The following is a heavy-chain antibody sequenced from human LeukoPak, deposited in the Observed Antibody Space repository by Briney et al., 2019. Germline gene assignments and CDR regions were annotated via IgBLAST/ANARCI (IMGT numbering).Heavy chain of an antibody. CDR1: GFTFSTHS. D-gene: IGHD2-2*01. V-gene: IGHV3-21*01. CDR2: ISASSNFI. Sequence: GGSLRLSCAASGFTFSTHSMYWVRQAPGKGLEWVSSISASSNFIHYAESVRGRFTISRDNAKNSLYLQMNSLGAQDTAVYYYARPATGYCSSAGCHWYFWGQGTLVTVSS. CDR3: ARPATGYCSSAGCHWYF. J-gene: IGHJ4*02.